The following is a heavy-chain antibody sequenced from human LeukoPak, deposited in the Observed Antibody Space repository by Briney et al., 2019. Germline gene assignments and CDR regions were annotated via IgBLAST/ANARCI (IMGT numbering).Heavy chain of an antibody. V-gene: IGHV3-48*03. CDR2: ISSSGSTI. J-gene: IGHJ4*02. D-gene: IGHD2-15*01. CDR3: ARDGSGVYYFDY. Sequence: PGGSLRLFCAASGFTFSSYEMNWVRQAPGKGLEWVSYISSSGSTIYYADSVKGRFTISRDNAKNSLYLQMNSLRAEDTAVYYCARDGSGVYYFDYWGPGTLVTVSS. CDR1: GFTFSSYE.